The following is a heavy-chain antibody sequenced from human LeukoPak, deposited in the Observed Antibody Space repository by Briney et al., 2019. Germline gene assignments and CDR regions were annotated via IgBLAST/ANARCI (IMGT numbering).Heavy chain of an antibody. CDR2: INHSGST. V-gene: IGHV4-34*01. Sequence: SETLSLTCAVYGGSFSGYYWSWIRQPPGKGLEWIGEINHSGSTNYNPSLKSRVTISVDTSKNQFSLKLSSVTAADTAVYYCARMWGYCSGGSCYWFDPWGQGTLVTVSS. J-gene: IGHJ5*02. CDR3: ARMWGYCSGGSCYWFDP. CDR1: GGSFSGYY. D-gene: IGHD2-15*01.